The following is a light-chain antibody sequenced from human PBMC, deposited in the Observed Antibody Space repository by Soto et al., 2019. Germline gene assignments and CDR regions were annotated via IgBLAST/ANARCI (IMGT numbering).Light chain of an antibody. CDR2: WAS. V-gene: IGKV4-1*01. Sequence: DIVMTQSPDSLAVSLGERATINCKSSQSVLYSSDNKNYLAWYQQKPGQPPKLLIYWASTRESGVPDRFSGSGSGTDFTRTISIRQAEDVAVYYCQQYYITPLTFGPGTRVDI. CDR1: QSVLYSSDNKNY. J-gene: IGKJ3*01. CDR3: QQYYITPLT.